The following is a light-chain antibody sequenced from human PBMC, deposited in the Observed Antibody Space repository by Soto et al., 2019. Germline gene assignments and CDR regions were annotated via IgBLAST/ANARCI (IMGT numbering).Light chain of an antibody. V-gene: IGKV2-28*01. CDR1: QSLLHSNGYNY. Sequence: DIVMTQSPLSLPVTPGEPASISCRSSQSLLHSNGYNYLDWYLQKPGQSPQLLIYLGSNRASGVPDRFSGSGSGTDFTLKIGRVEAEDVGVYYCMQALLPMYTFGQGTKLEIK. CDR2: LGS. J-gene: IGKJ2*01. CDR3: MQALLPMYT.